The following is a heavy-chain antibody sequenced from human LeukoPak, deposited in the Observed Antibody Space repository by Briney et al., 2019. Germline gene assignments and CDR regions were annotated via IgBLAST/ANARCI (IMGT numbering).Heavy chain of an antibody. CDR3: AKRGVVIRVILVGFHKEAYYFDS. CDR2: ISGSGGRP. Sequence: GGSLRLSCAVSGVTLSKYGMAWVRQAPGKGQECVAGISGSGGRPNYADSVKGRFTIPRDNAKNTLYLQMNSLRAEDTAVYFCAKRGVVIRVILVGFHKEAYYFDSWGQGALVSVSS. CDR1: GVTLSKYG. J-gene: IGHJ4*02. V-gene: IGHV3-23*01. D-gene: IGHD3-22*01.